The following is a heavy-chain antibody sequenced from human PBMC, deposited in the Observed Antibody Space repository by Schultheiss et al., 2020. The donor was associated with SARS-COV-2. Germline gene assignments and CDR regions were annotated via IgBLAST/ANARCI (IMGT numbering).Heavy chain of an antibody. V-gene: IGHV3-33*08. Sequence: GGSLRLSCAASGFTFSDYSMCWVRQAPGKGLEWVAVIWYDGSNKYYADSVKGRFTISRDNSKNTLYLQMNSLRAEDTAVYYCARGSKAYYMDVWGKGTTVTVSS. CDR2: IWYDGSNK. CDR3: ARGSKAYYMDV. CDR1: GFTFSDYS. J-gene: IGHJ6*03.